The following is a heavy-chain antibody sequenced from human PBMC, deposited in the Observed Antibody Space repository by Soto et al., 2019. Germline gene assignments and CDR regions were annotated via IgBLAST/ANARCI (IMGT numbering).Heavy chain of an antibody. J-gene: IGHJ4*02. V-gene: IGHV4-61*01. CDR1: GGSVSSGSYY. CDR2: IYYSGST. D-gene: IGHD1-20*01. CDR3: ARGLYNWNHEYFDY. Sequence: QVQLQESGPGLVKPSETLSLTCTVSGGSVSSGSYYWSWIRQPPGKGLEWIGYIYYSGSTNYNPSLKSRVTISVDTSKNQFSLKLSSVTAADTAVYYCARGLYNWNHEYFDYWGQGTLVTVSS.